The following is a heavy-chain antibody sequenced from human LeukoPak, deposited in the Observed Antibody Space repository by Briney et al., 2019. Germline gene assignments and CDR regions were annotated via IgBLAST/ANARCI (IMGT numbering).Heavy chain of an antibody. CDR3: ARAWYYYDSGPRAFDI. CDR1: GGSISSGDYY. V-gene: IGHV4-30-4*01. J-gene: IGHJ3*02. CDR2: IYYSGST. D-gene: IGHD3-22*01. Sequence: SETLSLTCTVSGGSISSGDYYWSWIRQPPGKGLEWFAYIYYSGSTYYNPSLKRRVTISVDTSKNQFSLKLSSVTAADPAVYYCARAWYYYDSGPRAFDIWGQGTMVTVSS.